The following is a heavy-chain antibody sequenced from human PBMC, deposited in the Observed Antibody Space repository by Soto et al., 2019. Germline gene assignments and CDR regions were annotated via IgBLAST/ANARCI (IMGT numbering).Heavy chain of an antibody. D-gene: IGHD3-22*01. J-gene: IGHJ4*02. CDR2: IYHSGNT. V-gene: IGHV4-38-2*02. CDR1: GFSLRPGYY. Sequence: SEDPSLPFGVSGFSLRPGYYRGWVRPPPGEGAGGIGSIYHSGNTYYNPSLKSRVSISLDTSKNHLSLELTSVTAADTAVYYCVRDGMRYFDSSGYYNGPPLDYWGQGARVTVSS. CDR3: VRDGMRYFDSSGYYNGPPLDY.